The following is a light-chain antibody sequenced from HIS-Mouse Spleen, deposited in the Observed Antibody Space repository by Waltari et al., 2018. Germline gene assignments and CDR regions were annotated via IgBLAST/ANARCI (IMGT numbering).Light chain of an antibody. Sequence: QSVLTQPPSASGTPGQRVPLSCSVRSSHTGSNTVNWYQHLPGTAPKLLIYSNNQRPSGVPDRFSGSKSGTSASLAISGLQSEDEADYYCAAWDDSLNGAVFGGGTQLTAL. CDR1: SSHTGSNT. CDR3: AAWDDSLNGAV. V-gene: IGLV1-44*01. J-gene: IGLJ7*02. CDR2: SNN.